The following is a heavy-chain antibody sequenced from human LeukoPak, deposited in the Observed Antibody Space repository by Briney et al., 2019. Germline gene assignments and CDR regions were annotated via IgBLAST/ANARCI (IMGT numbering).Heavy chain of an antibody. D-gene: IGHD1-26*01. J-gene: IGHJ4*02. CDR2: INYSGST. V-gene: IGHV4-38-2*02. CDR3: AREKVGATDY. Sequence: SETLSLTCAVSGYSISSGYYWGWIRQPPGKGLEWIGSINYSGSTYYNPSLKSRVTISVNTSKNQFSLKLSSVTAADTAVYYCAREKVGATDYWGQGTLVTVSS. CDR1: GYSISSGYY.